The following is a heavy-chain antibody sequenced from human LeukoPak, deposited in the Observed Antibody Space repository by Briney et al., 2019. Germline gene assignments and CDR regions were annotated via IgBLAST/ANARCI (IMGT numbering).Heavy chain of an antibody. Sequence: GGSLRLSCAASGFTFSSYAMSWVRQAPGKGLEWVSGISTSGGSTSYADSVKGRFTISRDNPRNTLYMQMNSLRAEDTAVYYCARDGVLRYFDWSHSAEYFQHWGQGTLVTVSS. V-gene: IGHV3-23*01. CDR3: ARDGVLRYFDWSHSAEYFQH. J-gene: IGHJ1*01. D-gene: IGHD3-9*01. CDR1: GFTFSSYA. CDR2: ISTSGGST.